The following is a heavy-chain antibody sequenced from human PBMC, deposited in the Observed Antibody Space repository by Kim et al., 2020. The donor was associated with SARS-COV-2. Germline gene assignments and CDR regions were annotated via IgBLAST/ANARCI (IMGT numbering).Heavy chain of an antibody. CDR1: GFTFSSYS. J-gene: IGHJ4*02. CDR3: ARVLTSRWSYCVY. Sequence: GGSLRLSCAASGFTFSSYSMNWVRQAPGKGLEWISAISSSGSNTYYADSVKGRFTISRDNAKNSLYLQMNSLRAEDTAVYYCARVLTSRWSYCVYWGQ. V-gene: IGHV3-21*04. D-gene: IGHD6-19*01. CDR2: ISSSGSNT.